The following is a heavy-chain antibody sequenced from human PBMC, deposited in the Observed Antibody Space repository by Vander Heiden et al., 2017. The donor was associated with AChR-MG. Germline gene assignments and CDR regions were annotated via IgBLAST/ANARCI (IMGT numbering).Heavy chain of an antibody. CDR1: GGSISSSSYY. V-gene: IGHV4-39*01. J-gene: IGHJ4*02. CDR2: IYYSGST. CDR3: ARGPSSLMTPDY. D-gene: IGHD2-8*01. Sequence: QLQLQESGPGLVKPSETLSLTCTVSGGSISSSSYYWGWIRQPPGKGLEWIGSIYYSGSTYYNPSLKSRVTISVDTSKNQFSLKLSSVTAADTAVYYCARGPSSLMTPDYWGQGTLVTVSS.